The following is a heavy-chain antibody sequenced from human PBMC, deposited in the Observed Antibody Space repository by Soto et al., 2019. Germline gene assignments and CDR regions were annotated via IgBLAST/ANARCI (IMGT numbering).Heavy chain of an antibody. CDR2: INAGNGNI. D-gene: IGHD6-19*01. V-gene: IGHV1-3*01. Sequence: QVQLVQSGAEVKKPGASVKVSCKASGYTFTSYAMQWVRQAPGQRLEWMGWINAGNGNIKYSQKFQGRVTITRDTSASTADMELSSMRSEDTTVYYCARDLGGWTDYWGQGTLVTVSS. CDR1: GYTFTSYA. CDR3: ARDLGGWTDY. J-gene: IGHJ4*02.